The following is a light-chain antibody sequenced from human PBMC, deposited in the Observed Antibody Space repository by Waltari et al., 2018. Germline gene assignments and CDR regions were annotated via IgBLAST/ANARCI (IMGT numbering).Light chain of an antibody. CDR3: LQHDSLPYT. V-gene: IGKV1-17*01. J-gene: IGKJ2*01. CDR2: AAS. CDR1: QGINNY. Sequence: DIQMTQSPSSLSASAGDRITITCRASQGINNYLGWYQQKPGKAPKRLIYAASSLESGVPSRFSGSGSVTDFTLTISSLQPEDFATYFCLQHDSLPYTFGQGTKVEI.